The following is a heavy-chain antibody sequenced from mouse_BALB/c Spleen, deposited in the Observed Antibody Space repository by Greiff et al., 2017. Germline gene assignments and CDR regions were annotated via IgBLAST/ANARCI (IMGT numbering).Heavy chain of an antibody. J-gene: IGHJ4*01. CDR3: AQLGRSYYYAMDY. CDR1: GFNIKDTY. D-gene: IGHD4-1*02. V-gene: IGHV14-3*02. Sequence: VQLQQSGAELVKPGASVKLSCTASGFNIKDTYMHWVKQKPEQGLEWIGRIDPANGNTKYDPKFQGKATITADTSSNTAYLQLSSLTSEDTAVYYCAQLGRSYYYAMDYWGQGTSVTVSS. CDR2: IDPANGNT.